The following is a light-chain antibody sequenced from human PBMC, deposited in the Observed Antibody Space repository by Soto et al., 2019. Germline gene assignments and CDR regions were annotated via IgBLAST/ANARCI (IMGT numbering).Light chain of an antibody. CDR2: GAS. J-gene: IGKJ2*01. Sequence: EIVLTQSPDTLSXAPXXXXTXXXRASQSVSSRYLAWYQQKPGQAPRLLIYGASSRATGIADRFSGSGSGTDFTLNISRLEPEDFAVYYCHQSGSSPHTFGQGTKVDIK. CDR1: QSVSSRY. V-gene: IGKV3-20*01. CDR3: HQSGSSPHT.